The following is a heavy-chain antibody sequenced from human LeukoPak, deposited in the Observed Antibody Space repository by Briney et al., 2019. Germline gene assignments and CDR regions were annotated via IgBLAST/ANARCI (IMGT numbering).Heavy chain of an antibody. CDR3: ARLRYSAYGGFDY. CDR2: IYYSGST. V-gene: IGHV4-39*01. J-gene: IGHJ4*02. D-gene: IGHD5-12*01. CDR1: GDPVSSGSYY. Sequence: SETLSLTCTVSGDPVSSGSYYWGWIRQPPGKGLEWIGSIYYSGSTFYNPSLKSRVTMSVDTSKNQLSLNVSSVTAADTAVYYCARLRYSAYGGFDYWGQGTLVTVSS.